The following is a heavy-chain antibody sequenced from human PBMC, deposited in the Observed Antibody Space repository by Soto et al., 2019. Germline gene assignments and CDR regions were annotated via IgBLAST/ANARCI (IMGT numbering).Heavy chain of an antibody. CDR1: GYSISSGYY. D-gene: IGHD3-10*01. J-gene: IGHJ4*02. CDR2: IYHGGST. CDR3: ARLQFGEGFDY. V-gene: IGHV4-38-2*01. Sequence: SETLSLTCAVSGYSISSGYYWGWLRQPPGEGLEWIGSIYHGGSTYYNPSLNSRVTLSIDMTNNHVSLILNSVTAADTAVYYCARLQFGEGFDYWGQGALVTVSS.